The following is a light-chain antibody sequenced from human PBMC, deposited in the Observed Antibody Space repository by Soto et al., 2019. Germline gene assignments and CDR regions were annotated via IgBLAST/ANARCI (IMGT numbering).Light chain of an antibody. V-gene: IGKV3-15*01. CDR1: QSVSSN. J-gene: IGKJ5*01. CDR2: GAS. CDR3: QQYNNWPPIT. Sequence: ETVMTQSPDTLSVSPGERATLSCRASQSVSSNLAWYQQKPGQAPRLLIYGASTRATGIPARFSGSGSGTEFTLTISSLQSEDFAVYHCQQYNNWPPITFGQGTRLEIK.